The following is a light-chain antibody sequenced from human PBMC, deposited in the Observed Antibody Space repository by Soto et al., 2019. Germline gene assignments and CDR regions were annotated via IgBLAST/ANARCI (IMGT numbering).Light chain of an antibody. CDR1: SSNIGAGYD. J-gene: IGLJ2*01. Sequence: QSVLTQPPSVSGAPGQRVTISCTGSSSNIGAGYDVHWYRQLPGTAPKLLIYGNSNRPSGVPDRFSGSKSGTSASLAITGLQAEDEADYYCQSYDSSPHVVFGGGTQLTVL. CDR3: QSYDSSPHVV. CDR2: GNS. V-gene: IGLV1-40*01.